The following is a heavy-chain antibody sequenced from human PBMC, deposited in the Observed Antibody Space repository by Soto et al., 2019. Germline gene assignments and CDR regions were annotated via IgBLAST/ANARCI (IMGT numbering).Heavy chain of an antibody. CDR2: IQHDASNI. CDR3: VRVGWGYSFGNGMDG. Sequence: ESGGGVVQPGGSLRLSCAASGFIFRDTSMHWVRQAPGKGLEWVAVIQHDASNIYYADSVKGRFTISRDNSKNTLYLQMNDLTAEDTALYYCVRVGWGYSFGNGMDGWGQGTTVTV. D-gene: IGHD5-18*01. J-gene: IGHJ6*02. V-gene: IGHV3-30-3*01. CDR1: GFIFRDTS.